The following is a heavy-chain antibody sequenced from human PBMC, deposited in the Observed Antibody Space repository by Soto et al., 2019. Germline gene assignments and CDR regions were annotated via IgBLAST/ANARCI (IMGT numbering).Heavy chain of an antibody. CDR1: GFTFGSYA. D-gene: IGHD2-2*02. V-gene: IGHV3-30-3*01. J-gene: IGHJ6*02. CDR3: ARDRAIVVVPASIGYYYYYGMDV. Sequence: GGSLRLSCAASGFTFGSYAMHWVRQAPGKGLEWVAVISYDGSNKYYADSVKGRFTISRDNSKNTLYLQMNSLRAEDTAVYYCARDRAIVVVPASIGYYYYYGMDVWGQGTTVTVSS. CDR2: ISYDGSNK.